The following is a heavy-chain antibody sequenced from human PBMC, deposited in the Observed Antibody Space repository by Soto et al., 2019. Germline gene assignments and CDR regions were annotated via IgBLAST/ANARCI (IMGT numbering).Heavy chain of an antibody. CDR1: ESTCSREW. J-gene: IGHJ4*02. Sequence: GGRLRLPCAIFESTCSREWMNWVRQAPGKGLEWVAHINQDGSEKYYVDSVKSRFTISRDNAKKSLYLQMNSLRPADTAMYYCSGGVGDAFWGQGT. CDR2: INQDGSEK. V-gene: IGHV3-7*04. CDR3: SGGVGDAF. D-gene: IGHD1-26*01.